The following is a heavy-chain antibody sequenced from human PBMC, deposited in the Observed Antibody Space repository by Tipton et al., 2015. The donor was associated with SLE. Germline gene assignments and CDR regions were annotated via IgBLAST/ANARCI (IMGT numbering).Heavy chain of an antibody. Sequence: LRLSCTVPGGSISSYYWSWIRQPPGKGLEWIAYIHSSGRTNYNPSLKSRLTISLDTSKNQFSLNLTSVAAADTAVFYCARSPNKDCTGGVCFHGLDVWGQGTTVTVSS. J-gene: IGHJ6*02. D-gene: IGHD2-8*02. CDR2: IHSSGRT. CDR1: GGSISSYY. V-gene: IGHV4-59*01. CDR3: ARSPNKDCTGGVCFHGLDV.